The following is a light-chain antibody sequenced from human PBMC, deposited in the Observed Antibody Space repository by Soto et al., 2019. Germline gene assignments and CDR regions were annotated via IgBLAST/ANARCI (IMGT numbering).Light chain of an antibody. CDR2: GVS. CDR1: SSDVGAYKY. Sequence: QSVLTQPASVSGSPGQSITISCTGTSSDVGAYKYVSWYQQHPGKVPKLIIYGVSNRPSGVSNRFSGSKSGNTAFLTISGLQPEDESDYYCSSFTGTTTLDVFGTGNKLTVL. CDR3: SSFTGTTTLDV. J-gene: IGLJ1*01. V-gene: IGLV2-14*03.